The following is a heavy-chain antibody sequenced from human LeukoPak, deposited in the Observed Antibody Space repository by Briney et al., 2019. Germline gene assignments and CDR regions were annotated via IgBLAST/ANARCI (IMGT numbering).Heavy chain of an antibody. CDR2: MNPNSGNT. J-gene: IGHJ3*02. D-gene: IGHD1-26*01. Sequence: GASVKVSCKASGYTFTSYDINWVRQATGQGLEWMGWMNPNSGNTGYAQKFQGRVTIIRNTSISTAYMELSSLRSEDTAVYYCARGRELVVDAFDIWGQGTMVTVSS. CDR3: ARGRELVVDAFDI. V-gene: IGHV1-8*03. CDR1: GYTFTSYD.